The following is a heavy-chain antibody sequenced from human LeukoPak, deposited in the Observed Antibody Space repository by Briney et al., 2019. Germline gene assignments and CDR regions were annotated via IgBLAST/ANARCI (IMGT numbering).Heavy chain of an antibody. J-gene: IGHJ5*02. CDR2: INPNSGGT. CDR3: ARDVYEGYCSSTSCPNWFDP. D-gene: IGHD2-2*01. CDR1: GYTFTGYY. Sequence: ASVKVSCKASGYTFTGYYMHWVRQAPGQGLEWMGWINPNSGGTNYAQKFQGRVTMTRDTSISTAYMELSRLRSDDTAVYYCARDVYEGYCSSTSCPNWFDPWGQGTLVTVSS. V-gene: IGHV1-2*02.